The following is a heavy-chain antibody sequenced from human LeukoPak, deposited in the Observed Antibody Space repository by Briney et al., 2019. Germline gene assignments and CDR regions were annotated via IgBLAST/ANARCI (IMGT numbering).Heavy chain of an antibody. CDR1: GYTFTSYA. CDR3: ARVVVRWLANNRYYFDY. J-gene: IGHJ4*02. V-gene: IGHV1-18*01. D-gene: IGHD6-19*01. Sequence: GASVKVSCKASGYTFTSYAMNWVRQAPGQGLEWMGWISAYNGNTNYAQKLQGRVTMTTDTSTSTAYMELRSLRSDDTAVYYCARVVVRWLANNRYYFDYWGQGTLVTVSS. CDR2: ISAYNGNT.